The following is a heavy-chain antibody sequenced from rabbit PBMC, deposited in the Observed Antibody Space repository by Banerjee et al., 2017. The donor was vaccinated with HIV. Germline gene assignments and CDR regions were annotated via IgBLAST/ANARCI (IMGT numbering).Heavy chain of an antibody. D-gene: IGHD6-1*01. CDR3: ARDGVYTNYPNYGYAL. Sequence: QEQLEESGGDLVKPEGSLTLTCTASGLDFSSSYYMCWVRQTPGKGLEWIGCIDTGSGSTWYASWAKGRFTISKTSSTTVTLQMTSLTAADTATYFCARDGVYTNYPNYGYALWGPGTLVTVS. V-gene: IGHV1S45*01. CDR1: GLDFSSSYY. J-gene: IGHJ6*01. CDR2: IDTGSGST.